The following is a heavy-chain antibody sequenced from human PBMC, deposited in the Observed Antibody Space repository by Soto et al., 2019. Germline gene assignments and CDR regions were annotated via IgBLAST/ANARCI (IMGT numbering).Heavy chain of an antibody. V-gene: IGHV3-23*01. CDR2: ISGSGGST. J-gene: IGHJ4*02. CDR3: AKTGNPIYYGDYIPHHIDY. CDR1: GFTFSSYA. Sequence: GGSLRLSCAASGFTFSSYAMSWVRQAPGKGLEWVSAISGSGGSTYYADSVKGRFTISRDNSKNTLYLQMNSLRAEDTAVYYCAKTGNPIYYGDYIPHHIDYWGQGTLVTVSS. D-gene: IGHD4-17*01.